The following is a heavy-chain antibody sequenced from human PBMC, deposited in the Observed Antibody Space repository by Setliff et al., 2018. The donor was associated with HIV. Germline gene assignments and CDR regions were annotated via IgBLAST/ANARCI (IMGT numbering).Heavy chain of an antibody. CDR1: GYTFSNFG. V-gene: IGHV1-3*04. Sequence: GASVKVSCKASGYTFSNFGVHWVRQAPGQRPEWMGWINSGYGNTKYSQEFQGRVTVTRDTTASTVYMELRSLRTEDTAVYYCARGYFGSSGFGFQHWGQGTAVTVSS. J-gene: IGHJ1*01. CDR2: INSGYGNT. CDR3: ARGYFGSSGFGFQH. D-gene: IGHD3-10*01.